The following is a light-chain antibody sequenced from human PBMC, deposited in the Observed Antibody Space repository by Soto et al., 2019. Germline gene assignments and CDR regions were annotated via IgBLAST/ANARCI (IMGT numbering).Light chain of an antibody. Sequence: DIQMTQSPSSLSASVAARVTITCRASQDISKNFAWYQQIPGKAPKLLIFAASTLQSGVPSRFSASGSGTYFILTVGGLQPEDAATYYCQQTKGFPLTFGAGTKLDI. V-gene: IGKV1-12*01. CDR2: AAS. CDR1: QDISKN. CDR3: QQTKGFPLT. J-gene: IGKJ4*01.